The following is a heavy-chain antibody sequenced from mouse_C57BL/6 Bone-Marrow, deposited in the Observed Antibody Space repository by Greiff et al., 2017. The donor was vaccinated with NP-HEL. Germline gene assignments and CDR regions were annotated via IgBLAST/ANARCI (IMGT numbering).Heavy chain of an antibody. CDR1: GFTFSDYY. D-gene: IGHD2-9*01. CDR2: ISNGGGST. Sequence: EVQLVESGGGLVQPGGSLKLSCAASGFTFSDYYMYWVRQTPEKRLEWVAYISNGGGSTYYPATVKGRFTISRDTAKNTLYLQMSRLKSEDTAKYYCTRHDKPYYGDDGRWFDVWGTGTTVTVSS. CDR3: TRHDKPYYGDDGRWFDV. J-gene: IGHJ1*03. V-gene: IGHV5-12*01.